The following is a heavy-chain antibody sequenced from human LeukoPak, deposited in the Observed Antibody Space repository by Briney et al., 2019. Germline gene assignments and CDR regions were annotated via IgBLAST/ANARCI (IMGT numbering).Heavy chain of an antibody. CDR3: AKVPRRCSGGSCYVGSRWFDP. CDR2: ISGSGGST. Sequence: GGSLRLSCAASGFTFSDYYMSWVRQAPGKGLEWVSAISGSGGSTYYADSVKGRFTISRDNSKNTLYLQMNSLRAEDTAVYYCAKVPRRCSGGSCYVGSRWFDPWGQGTLVTVSS. V-gene: IGHV3-23*01. J-gene: IGHJ5*02. CDR1: GFTFSDYY. D-gene: IGHD2-15*01.